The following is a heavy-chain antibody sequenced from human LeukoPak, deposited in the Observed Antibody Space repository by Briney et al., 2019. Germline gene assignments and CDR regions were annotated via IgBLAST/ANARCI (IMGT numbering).Heavy chain of an antibody. D-gene: IGHD3-10*01. CDR1: GGSISTYY. Sequence: PSETLSLTCTVSGGSISTYYWNWIRQTPGKGLEWIGYIYYSGSTSYNPSLKSRVTISVDTSKNQFSLKLSSVTAADTAVYYCARHPSNWFGFDYWGQGALVTVSS. J-gene: IGHJ4*02. V-gene: IGHV4-59*08. CDR3: ARHPSNWFGFDY. CDR2: IYYSGST.